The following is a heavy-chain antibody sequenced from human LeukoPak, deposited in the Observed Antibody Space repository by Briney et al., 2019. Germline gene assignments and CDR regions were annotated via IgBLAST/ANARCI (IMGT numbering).Heavy chain of an antibody. J-gene: IGHJ4*02. CDR3: ARDGRAYYDILTGYYHFDY. D-gene: IGHD3-9*01. CDR2: INPNSGGT. V-gene: IGHV1-2*04. Sequence: RASVKVSCKASEYTFTGYYIHWVRQAPGQGLEWMRWINPNSGGTYYAQKFQGWVTMTRDTSISTAYMELSRLRSDDTAVYYCARDGRAYYDILTGYYHFDYWGQGTLVTVSS. CDR1: EYTFTGYY.